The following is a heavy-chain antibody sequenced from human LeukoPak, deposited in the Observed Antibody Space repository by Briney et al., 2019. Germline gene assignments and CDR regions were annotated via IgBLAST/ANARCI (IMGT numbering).Heavy chain of an antibody. CDR1: GGSISSSNW. CDR3: ARILYCSGGSCYSGKYYFDY. V-gene: IGHV4-4*02. J-gene: IGHJ4*02. CDR2: IYHSGST. Sequence: PSGTLSLTCAVSGGSISSSNWWSWVRQPPGKGLEWIGEIYHSGSTNYNPSLKSRVTMSVDKSKNQFSLKLSSVTAADTAVYYCARILYCSGGSCYSGKYYFDYWGQGTLVTVSS. D-gene: IGHD2-15*01.